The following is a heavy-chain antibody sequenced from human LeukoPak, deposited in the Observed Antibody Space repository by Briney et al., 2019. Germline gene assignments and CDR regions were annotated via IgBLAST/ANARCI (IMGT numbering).Heavy chain of an antibody. Sequence: GASVKVSCKASGYAFTGYYMHWVRQAPGQGLEWMGWINPNSGGTNYAQKFQGRVTMTRDTSISTAYMELSRLRSDNTAVYYCATLPAAKYYYYYYMDVWGKGTTVTVSS. V-gene: IGHV1-2*02. J-gene: IGHJ6*03. CDR1: GYAFTGYY. CDR3: ATLPAAKYYYYYYMDV. D-gene: IGHD2-2*01. CDR2: INPNSGGT.